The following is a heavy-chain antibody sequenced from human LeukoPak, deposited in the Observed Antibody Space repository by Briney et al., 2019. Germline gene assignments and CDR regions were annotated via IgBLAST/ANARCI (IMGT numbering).Heavy chain of an antibody. CDR1: GGSIGSYY. V-gene: IGHV4-59*06. CDR2: IYYSGST. J-gene: IGHJ4*02. CDR3: ARLRITMVRGVTYYFDY. Sequence: SETLSLTCTVAGGSIGSYYWSWIRQPPGKGLEWIGYIYYSGSTYYNPSLKSRVTISVDTSKNQFSLKLSSVTAADTAVYYCARLRITMVRGVTYYFDYWGQGTLVTVSS. D-gene: IGHD3-10*01.